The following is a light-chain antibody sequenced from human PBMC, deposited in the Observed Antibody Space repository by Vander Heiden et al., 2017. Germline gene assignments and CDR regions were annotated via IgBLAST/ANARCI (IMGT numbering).Light chain of an antibody. CDR3: SSYTGSSTI. CDR1: NNDVGAYNY. V-gene: IGLV2-14*03. J-gene: IGLJ2*01. Sequence: QSALTQPASVSGSPGQSITISCTGTNNDVGAYNYVSWYQQHPGEAPKLMIFDVAYRPSGISNRCSGSKSGNTASLTISGLQAEDEAAYYCSSYTGSSTIFGGGTQLTGL. CDR2: DVA.